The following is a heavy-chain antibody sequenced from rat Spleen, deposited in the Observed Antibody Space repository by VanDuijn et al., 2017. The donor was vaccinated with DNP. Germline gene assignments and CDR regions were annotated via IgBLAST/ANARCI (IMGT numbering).Heavy chain of an antibody. V-gene: IGHV5-25*01. CDR1: GFTFSSYD. J-gene: IGHJ2*01. D-gene: IGHD1-2*01. CDR3: ARGRYGGYIYFDY. Sequence: EVQLVESGGGLVRPGRSLKLSCAASGFTFSSYDMAWVRQAPTRGLEWVAATVTSGGRTYYRDSVKGRFTVFRDDAEGIVYLQMDSLRSEDTATYYCARGRYGGYIYFDYWGQGVMVTVSS. CDR2: TVTSGGRT.